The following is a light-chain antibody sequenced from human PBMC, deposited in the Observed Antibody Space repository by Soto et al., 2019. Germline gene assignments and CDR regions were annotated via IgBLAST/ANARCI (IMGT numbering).Light chain of an antibody. J-gene: IGLJ3*02. CDR1: SSNIGNNY. CDR2: ENN. CDR3: GTWDSSLSAGV. Sequence: SVLTQPPSVSAAPGQKVTISCSGSSSNIGNNYVSWYQQLPGTAPKLLIYENNKRPSGIPDRFSGSKSGTSATLGITGLQTGDEADYYCGTWDSSLSAGVFGGVTKLTVL. V-gene: IGLV1-51*02.